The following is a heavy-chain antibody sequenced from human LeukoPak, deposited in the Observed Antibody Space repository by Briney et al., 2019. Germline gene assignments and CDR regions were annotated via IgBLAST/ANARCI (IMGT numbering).Heavy chain of an antibody. CDR2: ISDSGDDT. Sequence: GGSLRLSCTGSGFTFSNYVMSWVRQAPGKRLEWVSGISDSGDDTDYADSVKGRFTISRDNSKNTMYLQMNSLRAEDTAVYYCAKRGGYDSTGYYFDSWGQGTLVTVSS. V-gene: IGHV3-23*01. CDR3: AKRGGYDSTGYYFDS. CDR1: GFTFSNYV. J-gene: IGHJ4*02. D-gene: IGHD3-22*01.